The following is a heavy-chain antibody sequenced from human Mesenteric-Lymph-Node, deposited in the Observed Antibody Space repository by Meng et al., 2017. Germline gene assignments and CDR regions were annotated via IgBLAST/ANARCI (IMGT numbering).Heavy chain of an antibody. J-gene: IGHJ1*01. Sequence: EGYLLESGGGLIQPGGSLRLSCAASGFTFTDHWMHWVRQGPGKGLVWVSRINPDGSNPTYADSVKGRFTISRDNAKNTVYLQMNSLRAEDTALYYCTNDRLNHWGQGALVTVSS. CDR2: INPDGSNP. CDR3: TNDRLNH. V-gene: IGHV3-74*02. D-gene: IGHD1-1*01. CDR1: GFTFTDHW.